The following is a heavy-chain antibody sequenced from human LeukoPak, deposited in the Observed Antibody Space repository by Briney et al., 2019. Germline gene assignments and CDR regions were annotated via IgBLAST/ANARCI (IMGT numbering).Heavy chain of an antibody. J-gene: IGHJ4*02. CDR2: INHSGST. CDR1: GGSFSGYY. D-gene: IGHD6-13*01. Sequence: SETLSLTCAVYGGSFSGYYWNWIHQPPGKGLEWIGEINHSGSTNYNPSLKSRVTISVDTSKNQFSLKLSSVTAADTAVYYCARGKAGSTSFGYWGQGTLVTVSS. CDR3: ARGKAGSTSFGY. V-gene: IGHV4-34*01.